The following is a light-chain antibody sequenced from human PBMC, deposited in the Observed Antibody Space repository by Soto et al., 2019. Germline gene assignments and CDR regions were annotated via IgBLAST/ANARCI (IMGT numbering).Light chain of an antibody. CDR3: QQTNSFPRT. Sequence: IQMTQSPSSVSASVGDRVAITCRASQDITNWLPWYQLKPGKAPKLLTYAASSVQSGVPSRFNGGGSGTEFTLTISSLQPEDFATYYCQQTNSFPRTFGQGTKVEAK. J-gene: IGKJ1*01. V-gene: IGKV1-12*01. CDR1: QDITNW. CDR2: AAS.